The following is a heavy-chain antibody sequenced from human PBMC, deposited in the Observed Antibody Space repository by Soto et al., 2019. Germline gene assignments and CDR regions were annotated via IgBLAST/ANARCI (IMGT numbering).Heavy chain of an antibody. CDR1: GGTFSSYA. V-gene: IGHV1-69*13. CDR2: IIPIFGTA. J-gene: IGHJ1*01. Sequence: GASGKVSCKASGGTFSSYAISWVRQAPGQGLEWMGGIIPIFGTANYAQKFQGRVTITADESTSTAYMELSSLRSEDTAVYYCARDQGGLQYFQHWGQGTLVTVSS. CDR3: ARDQGGLQYFQH. D-gene: IGHD3-16*01.